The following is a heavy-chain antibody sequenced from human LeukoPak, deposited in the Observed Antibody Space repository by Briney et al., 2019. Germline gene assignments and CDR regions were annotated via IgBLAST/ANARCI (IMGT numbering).Heavy chain of an antibody. V-gene: IGHV2-5*01. D-gene: IGHD3-16*01. CDR2: IYWNDDN. J-gene: IGHJ4*02. Sequence: SGPTLVNPTQTLTLTCTFSEFSLNTRGVGVAWIRQPPGKALEWLALIYWNDDNRYSPSLKRRLTITKDTSKNQVVLTMTNMDPVDTATYYCAHSTFDSGNSYFDQWGQGTLVTVSS. CDR1: EFSLNTRGVG. CDR3: AHSTFDSGNSYFDQ.